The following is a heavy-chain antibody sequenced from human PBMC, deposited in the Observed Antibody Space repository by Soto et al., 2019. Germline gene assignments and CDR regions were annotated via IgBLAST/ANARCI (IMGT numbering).Heavy chain of an antibody. CDR3: ARSSKFLESLYYYYGMDV. Sequence: SETLSLTCTVSGGSISSGGYYWSWIRLHPGKGLEWIGYIYYSGSTYYNPSLKSRVTISVDTSKNQFSLKLSSVTAADTAVYYCARSSKFLESLYYYYGMDVWGQGTTVAVSS. V-gene: IGHV4-31*03. J-gene: IGHJ6*02. CDR1: GGSISSGGYY. D-gene: IGHD3-3*01. CDR2: IYYSGST.